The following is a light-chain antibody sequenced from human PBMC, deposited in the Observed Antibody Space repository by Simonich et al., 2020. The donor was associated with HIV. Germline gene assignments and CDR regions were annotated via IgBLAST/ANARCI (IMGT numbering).Light chain of an antibody. CDR2: GAS. V-gene: IGKV3-15*01. J-gene: IGKJ5*01. CDR1: QLVSSN. Sequence: EIVMTQSPATLSVSPGERATLSCRASQLVSSNLAWYQQKPGQAPRLLIYGASTRATGIPARFSGSGSGTEFTLTISSLQSEDFAVYYCQQYNNWLPITFGQGTRLEIK. CDR3: QQYNNWLPIT.